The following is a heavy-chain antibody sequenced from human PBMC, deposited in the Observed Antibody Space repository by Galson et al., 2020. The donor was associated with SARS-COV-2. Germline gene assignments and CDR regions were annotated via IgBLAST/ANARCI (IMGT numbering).Heavy chain of an antibody. CDR3: ARGDTGSYYDVFFDY. D-gene: IGHD1-26*01. CDR1: GFTFGDHG. V-gene: IGHV3-49*03. Sequence: GGSLRLSCAASGFTFGDHGMSWFRQAPGKGLEYIRFIRSKTYGGTTEYAASVDGRFTISRDDSKSIAYLQMSSLKTEDTAVYFCARGDTGSYYDVFFDYWGQGTLVTVSS. CDR2: IRSKTYGGTT. J-gene: IGHJ4*02.